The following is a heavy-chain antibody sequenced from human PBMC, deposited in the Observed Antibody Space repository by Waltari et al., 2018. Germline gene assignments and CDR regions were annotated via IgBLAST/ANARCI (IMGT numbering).Heavy chain of an antibody. D-gene: IGHD1-1*01. CDR2: VSYSGNNR. CDR3: AKEAGYSDAFDI. V-gene: IGHV3-30*18. CDR1: GFTFSSFG. Sequence: QVQLVESGGGVVQPGRSLRLSCAASGFTFSSFGMHWVRQAPGTGLEWVAFVSYSGNNRYYADSVKGRFTISRDNSKNTLYLQMKSLRAEDTAVYFCAKEAGYSDAFDIWGQGTMVTVSS. J-gene: IGHJ3*02.